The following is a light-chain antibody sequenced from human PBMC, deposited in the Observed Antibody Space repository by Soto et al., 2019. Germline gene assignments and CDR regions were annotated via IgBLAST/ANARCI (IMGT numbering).Light chain of an antibody. J-gene: IGKJ1*01. CDR1: HSLLHSNGYNY. Sequence: IVMTQSPLSLPVTPLYPASISCXSSHSLLHSNGYNYLDWYLQKPGQSPQLLIYLGSNRASGVPDRFSGSGSGTDFTLKISRVEAEDVGVYYCMQPLQSWTFGQGTKVDIK. CDR2: LGS. CDR3: MQPLQSWT. V-gene: IGKV2-28*01.